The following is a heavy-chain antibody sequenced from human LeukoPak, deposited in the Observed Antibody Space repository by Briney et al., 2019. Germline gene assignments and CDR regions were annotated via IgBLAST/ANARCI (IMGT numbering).Heavy chain of an antibody. CDR2: IRSRGDGGTT. Sequence: GGSLRLSCAASGFTFSNYAMSWFRQAPGKGLEWVGFIRSRGDGGTTEYAASVKGRFTISRDDSKSIAYLQMNSLKTEDTAVYYCTRDLSSSGWNIDYWGQGTLVTVSS. D-gene: IGHD6-19*01. CDR1: GFTFSNYA. V-gene: IGHV3-49*03. CDR3: TRDLSSSGWNIDY. J-gene: IGHJ4*02.